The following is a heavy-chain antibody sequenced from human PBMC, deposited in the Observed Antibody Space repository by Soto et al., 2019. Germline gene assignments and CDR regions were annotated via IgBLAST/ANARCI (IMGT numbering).Heavy chain of an antibody. CDR2: IKQDGSEK. CDR1: GFTSSSYC. CDR3: ATDWGESSSWYPFDY. V-gene: IGHV3-7*03. Sequence: PGGSLRLSCAASGFTSSSYCMSWVRQAPGKGLEWVANIKQDGSEKYYVDSVKGRFAISRDNAENSLYLQMNSLRSEDTAVYYCATDWGESSSWYPFDYWGQGTLVTVSS. D-gene: IGHD6-13*01. J-gene: IGHJ4*02.